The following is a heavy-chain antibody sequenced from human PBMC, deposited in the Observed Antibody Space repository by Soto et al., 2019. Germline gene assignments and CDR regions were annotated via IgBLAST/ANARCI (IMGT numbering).Heavy chain of an antibody. V-gene: IGHV4-59*01. Sequence: SETLSLTCTVSGGSISSYYWSWIRQPPGKGLEWIGYIYYSGSTNYNPSLKSRVTISVDTSKNHFSLKLSSVTAADTAVYYCARALICSSTSCYVNWFDPWGQGTLVTVSS. CDR3: ARALICSSTSCYVNWFDP. J-gene: IGHJ5*02. CDR1: GGSISSYY. D-gene: IGHD2-2*01. CDR2: IYYSGST.